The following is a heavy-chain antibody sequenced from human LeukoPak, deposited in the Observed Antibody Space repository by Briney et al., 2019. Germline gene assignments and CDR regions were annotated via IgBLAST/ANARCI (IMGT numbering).Heavy chain of an antibody. CDR2: IWYDGTNK. V-gene: IGHV3-33*01. Sequence: GRSLRLSCAASGFTFSSYGMHWVRQAPGKGLEWVAVIWYDGTNKYYADSVKGRFAISRDNSKNTLFLQMNILRAEDTAVYYCARAAYDSSGYLTLWGQGTLVAVSS. D-gene: IGHD3-22*01. CDR3: ARAAYDSSGYLTL. CDR1: GFTFSSYG. J-gene: IGHJ4*02.